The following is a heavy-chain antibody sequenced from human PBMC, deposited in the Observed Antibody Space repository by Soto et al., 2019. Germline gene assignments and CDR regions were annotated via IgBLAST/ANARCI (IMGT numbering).Heavy chain of an antibody. Sequence: ASVKVSCKASGYTFTSYYMHWVRQAPGQGLEWMGIINPSGGSTSYAQKFQGRVTMTRDTSTSTVYMELSSLRSEDTAVYYCARGASIVATISRAFDIWGKGTMVTVAS. J-gene: IGHJ3*02. CDR1: GYTFTSYY. D-gene: IGHD5-12*01. CDR2: INPSGGST. V-gene: IGHV1-46*03. CDR3: ARGASIVATISRAFDI.